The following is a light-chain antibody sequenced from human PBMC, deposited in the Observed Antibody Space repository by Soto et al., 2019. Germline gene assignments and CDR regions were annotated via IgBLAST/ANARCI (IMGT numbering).Light chain of an antibody. CDR1: QSVGSY. CDR2: DAS. V-gene: IGKV3-11*01. CDR3: QQRSNWPPTWT. J-gene: IGKJ1*01. Sequence: EIVLSQSPATLSLSPGERATLSCRASQSVGSYLAWYRHIPGQAPRLLIYDASKRATGIPARFSGSGSGTDFTLTISSLEPEDFAVYYCQQRSNWPPTWTFGQGTKVEVK.